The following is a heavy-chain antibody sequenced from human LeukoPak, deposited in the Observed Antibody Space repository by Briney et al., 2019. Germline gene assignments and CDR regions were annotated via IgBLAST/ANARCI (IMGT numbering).Heavy chain of an antibody. CDR1: GGSISSYY. CDR3: ARHPGGVVGASFYYGMDV. D-gene: IGHD2-15*01. J-gene: IGHJ6*02. Sequence: PSETLSLTCTASGGSISSYYWSWIRQPPGKGLEWIGYVYYSGSTNYNPSLQSRVTISVDTSKNQFSLKLSSVTAADTAMYYCARHPGGVVGASFYYGMDVWGQGTTVTVSS. CDR2: VYYSGST. V-gene: IGHV4-59*08.